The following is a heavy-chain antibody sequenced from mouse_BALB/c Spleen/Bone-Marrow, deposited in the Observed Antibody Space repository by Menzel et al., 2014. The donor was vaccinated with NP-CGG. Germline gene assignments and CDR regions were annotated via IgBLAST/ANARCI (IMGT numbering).Heavy chain of an antibody. D-gene: IGHD1-1*01. CDR3: TRGYYGSSYDY. V-gene: IGHV1-69*02. CDR2: IYPSDSYT. J-gene: IGHJ2*01. CDR1: GYTFTSYW. Sequence: VHLQQSGAELVRPGASVKLSCKASGYTFTSYWINWVKQRPGQGLEWIGNIYPSDSYTNYNQKFKDKATLTVDKSSSTAYMQLSSPTSEDSAVYYCTRGYYGSSYDYWGQGTTLTVSS.